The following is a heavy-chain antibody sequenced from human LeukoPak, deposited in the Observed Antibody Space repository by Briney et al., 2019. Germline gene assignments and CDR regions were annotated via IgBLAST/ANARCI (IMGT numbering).Heavy chain of an antibody. CDR1: GYSISSGYY. V-gene: IGHV4-38-2*01. CDR3: ARHTVDEFIDY. D-gene: IGHD4-11*01. J-gene: IGHJ4*02. CDR2: IYHSGST. Sequence: SETLSLTCAVSGYSISSGYYWGWIRQPPGKGLERIGSIYHSGSTYYNPSLKSRVTISVDTSKNQFSLKLSSVTAADTAVYYCARHTVDEFIDYWGQGTLVTVSS.